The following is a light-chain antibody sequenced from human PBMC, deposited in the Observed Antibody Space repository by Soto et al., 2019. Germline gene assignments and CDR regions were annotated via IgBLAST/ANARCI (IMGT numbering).Light chain of an antibody. V-gene: IGLV2-8*01. CDR1: SSDVGGFDY. J-gene: IGLJ3*02. CDR3: SSYAGSNGVL. CDR2: EVI. Sequence: QSALTQPPSASGSPGQSVTISCAGTSSDVGGFDYVSWYQQHPTKAPKLLIYEVIKRPSGVPDRFSGSKSGNTASLTVSGLQADDEDDYYCSSYAGSNGVLFGGGTKLTVL.